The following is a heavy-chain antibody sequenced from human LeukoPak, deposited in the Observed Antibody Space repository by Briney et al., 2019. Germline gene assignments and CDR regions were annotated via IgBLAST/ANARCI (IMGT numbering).Heavy chain of an antibody. Sequence: GASVKVSCKGSGDTLRHDTEWVRQAPGQGLEWMGWMNADNGHRGYAQKFQGRVTMTMDPSISTAYLELRSLTSEDTAVYYCARGRSSWFFDYWGQGTLLIVSS. J-gene: IGHJ4*01. CDR1: GDTLRHD. CDR2: MNADNGHR. CDR3: ARGRSSWFFDY. D-gene: IGHD6-13*01. V-gene: IGHV1-8*01.